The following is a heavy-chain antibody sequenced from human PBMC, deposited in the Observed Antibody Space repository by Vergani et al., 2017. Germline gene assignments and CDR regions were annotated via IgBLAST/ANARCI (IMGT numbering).Heavy chain of an antibody. CDR2: IYYSGST. D-gene: IGHD2-15*01. J-gene: IGHJ6*02. Sequence: QVQLQESGPGLVKPSQTLSLTCTVSGGSISSGGYYWSWIRQHPGKGLEWIGYIYYSGSTYYNPSLKSRVTISVDTSKNQFSLKLRSVTAADTAVYYCARDSACSGGSCYSGDYYYYGMDVWGQGTTVTVSS. CDR3: ARDSACSGGSCYSGDYYYYGMDV. V-gene: IGHV4-31*03. CDR1: GGSISSGGYY.